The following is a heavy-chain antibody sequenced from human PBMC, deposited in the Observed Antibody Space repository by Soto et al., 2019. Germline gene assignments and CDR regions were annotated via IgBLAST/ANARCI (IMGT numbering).Heavy chain of an antibody. J-gene: IGHJ5*02. CDR1: GFSFRSYE. D-gene: IGHD1-26*01. CDR2: ISSSGSDT. Sequence: PGGSLRLSCAGSGFSFRSYEMNGVRQAPGKGLEWVSYISSSGSDTYYADSVKARFTISRDNAQNLLYLQMTRLRAEDTAVYYCASLSGSYGFDPWGQGTLVTVSS. CDR3: ASLSGSYGFDP. V-gene: IGHV3-48*03.